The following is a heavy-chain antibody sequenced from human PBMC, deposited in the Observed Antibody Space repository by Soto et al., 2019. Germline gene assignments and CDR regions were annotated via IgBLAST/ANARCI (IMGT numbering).Heavy chain of an antibody. J-gene: IGHJ4*02. D-gene: IGHD6-19*01. V-gene: IGHV3-30*18. CDR1: GFTFSSYG. Sequence: PGGSLRLSCAASGFTFSSYGMHWVRQAPGKGLEWVAVISYDGSNKYYADSVKGRFTISRDNSKNTLYLQMNSLRAEDTAVYYCANNQEPYSSGWPFDYWGQGTLVTVSS. CDR3: ANNQEPYSSGWPFDY. CDR2: ISYDGSNK.